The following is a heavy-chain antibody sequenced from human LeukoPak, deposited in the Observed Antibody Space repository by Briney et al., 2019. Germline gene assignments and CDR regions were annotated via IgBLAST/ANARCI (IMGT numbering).Heavy chain of an antibody. V-gene: IGHV3-9*01. CDR3: ASSGSREAFDI. D-gene: IGHD7-27*01. CDR1: GFTFDDYA. CDR2: ISWNRGSI. Sequence: PGGSLRLSCAASGFTFDDYAMHWVRQAPGKGLEWVSGISWNRGSIGYADSVKGRFTISRDNAKNSLYLQMNSLRAEDTALYYCASSGSREAFDIWGQGTMVTVSS. J-gene: IGHJ3*02.